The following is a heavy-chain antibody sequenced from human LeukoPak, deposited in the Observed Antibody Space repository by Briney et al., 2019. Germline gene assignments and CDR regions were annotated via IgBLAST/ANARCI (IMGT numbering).Heavy chain of an antibody. CDR1: GFTFSACE. CDR2: ISRSGSTR. Sequence: PGGSLRLSCAISGFTFSACELTWVRQAPGRGLEWVSYISRSGSTRYYADSVKGRFTISRDNAKNSLYLQMNSLRAEDTAVYYCAREPGYCSGGNCYGGWFDPWGQGTLVTVSS. J-gene: IGHJ5*02. CDR3: AREPGYCSGGNCYGGWFDP. V-gene: IGHV3-48*03. D-gene: IGHD2-15*01.